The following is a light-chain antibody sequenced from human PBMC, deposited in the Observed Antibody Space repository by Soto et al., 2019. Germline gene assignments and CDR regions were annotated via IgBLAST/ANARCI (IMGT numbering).Light chain of an antibody. Sequence: QSVLTQPPSVSGAPGQRVTISCTGSSSNIGAGHDVHWYQQLPGTAPKLLIYCNGNRPSGVPDRFSGSKSGTSASLAITGLQADDEADYYCQSYDSSLSGSEVFGTGTKVTVL. CDR1: SSNIGAGHD. V-gene: IGLV1-40*01. J-gene: IGLJ1*01. CDR3: QSYDSSLSGSEV. CDR2: CNG.